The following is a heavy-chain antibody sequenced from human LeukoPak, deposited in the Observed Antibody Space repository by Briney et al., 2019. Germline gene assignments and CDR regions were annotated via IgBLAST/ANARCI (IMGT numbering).Heavy chain of an antibody. V-gene: IGHV3-21*04. CDR2: ISRSSSYI. Sequence: GGSLRLSCVASGFTFSNYSMNWVRQAPGKGLEWVSSISRSSSYIYYADSVKGRFTISRDNAKNSLYLQMNSLRAEDTAVYYCARDGTAVGINYDYWGQGTLVTVSS. CDR1: GFTFSNYS. D-gene: IGHD6-13*01. J-gene: IGHJ4*02. CDR3: ARDGTAVGINYDY.